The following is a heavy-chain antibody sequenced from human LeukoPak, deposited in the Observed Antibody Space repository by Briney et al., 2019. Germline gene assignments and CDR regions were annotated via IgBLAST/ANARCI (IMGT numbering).Heavy chain of an antibody. V-gene: IGHV4-39*01. CDR3: ARHPDYGDYD. Sequence: SETLSLTCTVSGGSISSSSYYWGWIRQPPGQGLEWIGSIYYSGSTYYNPSLKSRVTISVDTSKNQFSLKLSSVTAADTAVYYCARHPDYGDYDWGQGTLVTVSS. J-gene: IGHJ4*02. CDR1: GGSISSSSYY. CDR2: IYYSGST. D-gene: IGHD4-17*01.